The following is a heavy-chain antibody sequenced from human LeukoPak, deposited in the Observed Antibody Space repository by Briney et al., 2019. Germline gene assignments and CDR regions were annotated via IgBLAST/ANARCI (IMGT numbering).Heavy chain of an antibody. D-gene: IGHD1-26*01. CDR1: GFTFSSYA. Sequence: PGGSLRLSCAASGFTFSSYAMHWVRQAPGKGLEWVAVISYDGSNKYYADSVKGRFTISRDNSKNTLYLQMNSLRAEDTAVYYCARARGSGSFGDYFDYWGQGTLVTVSS. CDR2: ISYDGSNK. V-gene: IGHV3-30-3*01. CDR3: ARARGSGSFGDYFDY. J-gene: IGHJ4*02.